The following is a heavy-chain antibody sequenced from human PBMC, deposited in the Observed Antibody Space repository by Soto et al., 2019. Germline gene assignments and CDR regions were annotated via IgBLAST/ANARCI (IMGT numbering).Heavy chain of an antibody. D-gene: IGHD3-22*01. CDR3: GGKNYDSSGYFDY. CDR1: GASISSSTYY. CDR2: IYYSGST. Sequence: SETLSLTCTVSGASISSSTYYWGWIRQPPGKGLEWIGSIYYSGSTYYNPSLKSRVTISVDTSKNQFSLKLSSVTAADTAVYYCGGKNYDSSGYFDYWGQGTLVTVSS. J-gene: IGHJ4*02. V-gene: IGHV4-39*07.